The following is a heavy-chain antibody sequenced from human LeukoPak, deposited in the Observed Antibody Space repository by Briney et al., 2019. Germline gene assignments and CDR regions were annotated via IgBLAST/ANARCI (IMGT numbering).Heavy chain of an antibody. J-gene: IGHJ4*02. CDR2: ISSSGSTI. D-gene: IGHD4-11*01. CDR1: GFTFSSYE. V-gene: IGHV3-48*03. CDR3: ARGGLQQLDY. Sequence: GGSLRLSCAASGFTFSSYEMNWVRRAPGKGLEWVSYISSSGSTIYYADSVKGRFTVSRDNAKNSLYLQMNSLRAEDTAVYFCARGGLQQLDYWGQGTLVTVSS.